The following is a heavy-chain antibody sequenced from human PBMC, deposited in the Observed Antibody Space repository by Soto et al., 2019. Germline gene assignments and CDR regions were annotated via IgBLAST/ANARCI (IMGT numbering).Heavy chain of an antibody. V-gene: IGHV4-30-4*01. CDR2: IYYSGST. CDR3: ASFPVIPGRDSPLIFDY. CDR1: GGSISSGDYY. Sequence: SETLSLTCSVSGGSISSGDYYWSWIRQPPGKGLEWIGYIYYSGSTYYNPSLKSRVTISVDTSKNQFSLKLSSVTAADTAVYYCASFPVIPGRDSPLIFDYWGQGTLVTVSS. D-gene: IGHD3-22*01. J-gene: IGHJ4*01.